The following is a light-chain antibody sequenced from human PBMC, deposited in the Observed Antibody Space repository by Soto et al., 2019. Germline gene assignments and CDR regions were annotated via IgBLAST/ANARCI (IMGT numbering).Light chain of an antibody. CDR3: HKYNSAPFT. CDR2: AAS. CDR1: QGISNY. Sequence: DIQMTQSPSSLSASVGVRVTITCRASQGISNYFAWYQQKPGKVPKLLIYAASTLQSGGPSRFSGSGSGTDCTLTISSLQPEDVATFYCHKYNSAPFTFGPGTKVDIK. J-gene: IGKJ3*01. V-gene: IGKV1-27*01.